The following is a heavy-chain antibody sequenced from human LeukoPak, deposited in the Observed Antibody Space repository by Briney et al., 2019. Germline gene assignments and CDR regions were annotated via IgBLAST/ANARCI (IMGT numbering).Heavy chain of an antibody. CDR2: ISYSGST. Sequence: SETLSLTCTVSGASISTYNDYWAWIRQPPGKGLGLIVVISYSGSTYYNPSLESRVTISIDTSKTDFSLQVSSVTAADTAVYYCARRRRDGYNNYWYFDFWGRGTLVTVSS. CDR3: ARRRRDGYNNYWYFDF. V-gene: IGHV4-39*02. D-gene: IGHD5-24*01. CDR1: GASISTYNDY. J-gene: IGHJ2*01.